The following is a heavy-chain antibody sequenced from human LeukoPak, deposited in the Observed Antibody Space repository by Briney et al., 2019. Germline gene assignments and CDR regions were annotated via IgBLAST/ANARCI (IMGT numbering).Heavy chain of an antibody. D-gene: IGHD2-2*01. Sequence: ASVKVSCKASGGTFSSYAISWVRQAPGQGLEWMGRIIPILGIANYAQKFQGRVTITADKSTSTAYMELSSLRSEDTAVYYCARDLIPNFGLHIGYCSTCRGYYYGMDVWGQGTTVTVSS. J-gene: IGHJ6*02. CDR3: ARDLIPNFGLHIGYCSTCRGYYYGMDV. CDR1: GGTFSSYA. V-gene: IGHV1-69*04. CDR2: IIPILGIA.